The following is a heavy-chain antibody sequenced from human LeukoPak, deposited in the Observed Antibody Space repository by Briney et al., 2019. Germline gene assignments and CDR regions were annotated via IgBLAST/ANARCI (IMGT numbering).Heavy chain of an antibody. CDR3: ARGPSGYFWFNWFDP. D-gene: IGHD3-3*01. CDR1: GGSFSGYY. Sequence: PSETLSLTCAVYGGSFSGYYWSWIRQPPGKGLEWIGEINHSGSTNYNPSLKSRVTISVDTSKNQLSLKLSSVTAADTAVYYCARGPSGYFWFNWFDPWGQGTLVTVSS. CDR2: INHSGST. J-gene: IGHJ5*02. V-gene: IGHV4-34*01.